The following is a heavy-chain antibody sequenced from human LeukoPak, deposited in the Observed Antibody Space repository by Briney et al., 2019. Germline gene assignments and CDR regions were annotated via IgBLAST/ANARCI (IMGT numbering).Heavy chain of an antibody. D-gene: IGHD2-15*01. CDR1: GFTFTAHA. Sequence: GGSLRLSCAASGFTFTAHAMHRDRQAPGKGLEYVSTISTNGDTTYYADSVKGRFTISRDNSKNTLYLQMGSLRAEDMAVYYCVRGRGVSSYDAMDVWGRGTTVTVSS. J-gene: IGHJ6*02. V-gene: IGHV3-64*02. CDR3: VRGRGVSSYDAMDV. CDR2: ISTNGDTT.